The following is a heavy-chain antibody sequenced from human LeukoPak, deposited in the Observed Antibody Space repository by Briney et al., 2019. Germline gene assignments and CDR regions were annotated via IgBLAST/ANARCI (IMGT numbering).Heavy chain of an antibody. CDR2: IYYSGST. CDR3: ARDRDY. CDR1: GGSISSYY. Sequence: SETLSLTCTVSGGSISSYYWSWIRQPPGKGLEWIGYIYYSGSTNYNPSLKSRVTISVDTSKNQYSLKLSSVTAADTAVYYCARDRDYWGQGTLVTVSS. J-gene: IGHJ4*02. V-gene: IGHV4-59*01.